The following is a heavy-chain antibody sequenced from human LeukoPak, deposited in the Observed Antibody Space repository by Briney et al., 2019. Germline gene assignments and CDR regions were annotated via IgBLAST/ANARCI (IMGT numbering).Heavy chain of an antibody. CDR2: ISAYNGNT. CDR3: ARHSSGWSCYFDY. CDR1: GYTFTSYE. J-gene: IGHJ4*02. D-gene: IGHD6-19*01. V-gene: IGHV1-18*01. Sequence: VSVRVSCKASGYTFTSYEISWVRQAPGQGLEWMAWISAYNGNTNYAPNLRGRVTMTTDTSTRTAYMELRSLRSDDTAVYYCARHSSGWSCYFDYWGQGTLVTVSS.